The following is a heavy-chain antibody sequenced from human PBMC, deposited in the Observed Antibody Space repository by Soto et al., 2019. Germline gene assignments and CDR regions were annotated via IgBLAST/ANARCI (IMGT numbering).Heavy chain of an antibody. CDR3: ARHSGVAEDGTD. CDR1: GYSFTTNW. Sequence: ESLKISCKGSGYSFTTNWIGWVRQMPGKGLGWMGVIYPGDSDTRYSPSFQGQVAISADKSINTAYLQWSSLKASDTAMYYCARHSGVAEDGTDWGQGTLVTVSS. D-gene: IGHD6-13*01. V-gene: IGHV5-51*01. J-gene: IGHJ1*01. CDR2: IYPGDSDT.